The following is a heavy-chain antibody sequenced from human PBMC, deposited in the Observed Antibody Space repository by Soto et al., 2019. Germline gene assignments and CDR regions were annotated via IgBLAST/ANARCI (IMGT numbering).Heavy chain of an antibody. CDR1: GYTFTSYY. CDR2: INPSGGST. J-gene: IGHJ4*02. D-gene: IGHD3-22*01. Sequence: QVQLVQSGAEVKKPGASVKVSCKASGYTFTSYYMHWVRQAPGQGLECMGIINPSGGSTSYAQKFQGRVTMTRDTSTSTVYMELSSLRSEDTAVYYCAREGEKITMIVVAQNGPFDYWGQGTLVTVSS. V-gene: IGHV1-46*01. CDR3: AREGEKITMIVVAQNGPFDY.